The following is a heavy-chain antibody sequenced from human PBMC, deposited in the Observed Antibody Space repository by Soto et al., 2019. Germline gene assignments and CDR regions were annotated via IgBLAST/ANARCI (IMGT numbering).Heavy chain of an antibody. CDR1: GGSISSYY. Sequence: QVQLQESGPGLVKPSETLSLTCTVSGGSISSYYWSWIRQPPGKGLEWIGYIYYRGSTNYTPSLKSRVSISVDKSKNQFSRKLISVTAADTAVYYCARGGDSYYYGMDVWGQGTTVTVSS. D-gene: IGHD4-17*01. V-gene: IGHV4-59*01. CDR2: IYYRGST. CDR3: ARGGDSYYYGMDV. J-gene: IGHJ6*02.